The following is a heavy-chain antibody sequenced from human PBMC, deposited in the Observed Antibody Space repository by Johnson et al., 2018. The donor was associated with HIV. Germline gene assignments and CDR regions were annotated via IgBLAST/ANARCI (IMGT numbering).Heavy chain of an antibody. D-gene: IGHD3-16*01. J-gene: IGHJ3*02. CDR2: VYSGGNT. CDR1: GFTVSSNY. Sequence: EVQLVESGGGLVQPGGSLRLSCAASGFTVSSNYMSWVRQAPGKGLEWVSIVYSGGNTYYTDSVKGRFTISRDNSKNTLYLQMNSLRAEDTAVYYCARVGASRFDAFDIWGQGTMVTVSS. V-gene: IGHV3-66*01. CDR3: ARVGASRFDAFDI.